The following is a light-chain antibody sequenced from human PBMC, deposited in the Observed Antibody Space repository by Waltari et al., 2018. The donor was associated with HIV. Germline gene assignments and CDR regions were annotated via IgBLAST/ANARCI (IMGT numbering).Light chain of an antibody. J-gene: IGKJ4*01. CDR3: QHRVNWVT. V-gene: IGKV3-11*01. Sequence: DIVLTQSPATLSLSPGERATLSFRASQSVGTYLVWYQQRPGQPPRLLNHDASNRATGIPARFSGRGSGTDFTPTITSLEPEDFAVYFGQHRVNWVTSGAGTRVE. CDR1: QSVGTY. CDR2: DAS.